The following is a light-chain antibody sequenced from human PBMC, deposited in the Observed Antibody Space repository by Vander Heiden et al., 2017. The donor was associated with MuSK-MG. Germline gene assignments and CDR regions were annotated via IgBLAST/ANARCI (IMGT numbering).Light chain of an antibody. CDR1: SSDVGSYNL. V-gene: IGLV2-23*02. J-gene: IGLJ3*02. Sequence: QSALTQPASVSGSPGQSITISCTGTSSDVGSYNLVSWYQQHPGKAPKLMIYEVSKRPSGVSNRFSGSKSGNTASLTISGLQAEEEADFYCCSYAGSRTNWVFGGGTKLTVL. CDR2: EVS. CDR3: CSYAGSRTNWV.